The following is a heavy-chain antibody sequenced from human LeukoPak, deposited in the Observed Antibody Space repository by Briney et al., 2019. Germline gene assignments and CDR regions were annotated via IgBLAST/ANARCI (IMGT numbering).Heavy chain of an antibody. D-gene: IGHD5-18*01. CDR3: ASQIGGYSYGYPSGNWFDP. J-gene: IGHJ5*02. CDR1: GGSINSSSYY. CDR2: IYYSGST. V-gene: IGHV4-39*01. Sequence: PSETLSLTCTVSGGSINSSSYYWGWIRQPPGKGLEWIGSIYYSGSTHYNPSLKSRVTISVDTSKNQFSLKLSSVTAADRAVYYCASQIGGYSYGYPSGNWFDPWGQGTLVTVSS.